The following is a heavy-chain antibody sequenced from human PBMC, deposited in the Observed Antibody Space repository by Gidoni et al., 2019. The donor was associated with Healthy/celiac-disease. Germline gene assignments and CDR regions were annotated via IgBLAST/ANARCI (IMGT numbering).Heavy chain of an antibody. J-gene: IGHJ4*02. CDR2: ISSSSSTI. D-gene: IGHD3-22*01. CDR1: GFTFSSYS. Sequence: EVQLVESGGGLVQPGGSLRLSCAASGFTFSSYSMNWVRQAPGKGLEWVSYISSSSSTIYYADSVKGRFTISRDNAKNSLYLQMNSLRAEDTAVYYCARVQYYYDSSGYNYFDYWGQGTLVTVSS. V-gene: IGHV3-48*01. CDR3: ARVQYYYDSSGYNYFDY.